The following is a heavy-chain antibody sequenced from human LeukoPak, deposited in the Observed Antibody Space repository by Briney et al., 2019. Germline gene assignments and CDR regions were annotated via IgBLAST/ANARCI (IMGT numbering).Heavy chain of an antibody. CDR1: GFTFSSYG. V-gene: IGHV3-30*02. D-gene: IGHD3-10*01. CDR3: AKSPGYYYGSGSDY. Sequence: PGGSLRLSCAASGFTFSSYGMHWVRQAPGKGLEWVAFVHYGGSNKYYADSVKGRFTISRDNSKNTLYLQMNSLRAEDTAVYYCAKSPGYYYGSGSDYWGQGTLVTVSS. CDR2: VHYGGSNK. J-gene: IGHJ4*02.